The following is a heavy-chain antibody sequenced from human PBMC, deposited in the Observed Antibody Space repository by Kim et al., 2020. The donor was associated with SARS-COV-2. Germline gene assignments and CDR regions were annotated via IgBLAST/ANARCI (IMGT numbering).Heavy chain of an antibody. D-gene: IGHD3-10*02. V-gene: IGHV4-34*01. Sequence: SETLSLTCAVYGGSFSGYYWSWIRQPPGKGLEWIGEINHSGSTNYNPSLKSRVTISVDTSKNQFPLKLSSVTAADTAVYYCARGLHVSFYYYGMDVWGQGTTVTVSS. CDR1: GGSFSGYY. CDR3: ARGLHVSFYYYGMDV. J-gene: IGHJ6*02. CDR2: INHSGST.